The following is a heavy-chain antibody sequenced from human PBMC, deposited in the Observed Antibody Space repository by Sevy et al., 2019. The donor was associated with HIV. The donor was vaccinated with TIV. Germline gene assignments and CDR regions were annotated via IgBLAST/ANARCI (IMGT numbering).Heavy chain of an antibody. J-gene: IGHJ4*02. Sequence: GGSLRLSCVASGFTFSSYWMSWVRQAPGKGLEWVATMKEDGSEKYYVDSVKGRFTISRDNAKNSLYVQTNSLRAEDTAVYYCVREGLGGFSYSLDCWGQGTLVTVSS. CDR3: VREGLGGFSYSLDC. CDR2: MKEDGSEK. D-gene: IGHD5-18*01. CDR1: GFTFSSYW. V-gene: IGHV3-7*01.